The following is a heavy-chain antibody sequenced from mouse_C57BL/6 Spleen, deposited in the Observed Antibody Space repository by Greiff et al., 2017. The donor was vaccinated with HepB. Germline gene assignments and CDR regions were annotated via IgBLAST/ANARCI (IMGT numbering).Heavy chain of an antibody. CDR3: ARWIYYDYDVRDY. D-gene: IGHD2-4*01. CDR1: GYAFSSSW. V-gene: IGHV1-82*01. J-gene: IGHJ2*01. CDR2: IYPGDGDT. Sequence: VQLQQSGPELVKPGASVKISCKASGYAFSSSWMNWVKQRPGKGLEWIGRIYPGDGDTNYNGKFKGKATLTADKSSSTAYMQLSSLTSEDSAVYCCARWIYYDYDVRDYWGQGTTLTVSS.